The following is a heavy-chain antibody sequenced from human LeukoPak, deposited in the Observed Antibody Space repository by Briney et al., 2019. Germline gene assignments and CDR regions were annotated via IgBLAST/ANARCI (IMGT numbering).Heavy chain of an antibody. Sequence: PGGSLRLSCAASGFTFSSYWMSWVRQAPGKGLEGVANIKQEGSEKYYVDSVKGRFTISRDNAKNSLYLQMNSLRAEDTAVYYCAILGSQQSTWYYWGQGTLVTVSS. CDR3: AILGSQQSTWYY. CDR2: IKQEGSEK. J-gene: IGHJ4*02. CDR1: GFTFSSYW. V-gene: IGHV3-7*01. D-gene: IGHD6-13*01.